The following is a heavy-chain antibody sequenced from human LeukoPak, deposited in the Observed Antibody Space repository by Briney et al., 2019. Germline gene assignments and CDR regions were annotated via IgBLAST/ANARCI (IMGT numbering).Heavy chain of an antibody. CDR3: AKHDNGDYYY. V-gene: IGHV3-23*01. J-gene: IGHJ4*02. D-gene: IGHD4-17*01. CDR1: GFTFSSYA. Sequence: GGSLRLSCAASGFTFSSYAMSWVRQAPGKGLEWVSAISGSGGSTYYADSVKGRFTITRDNSKNTLHLQMNSLRAEDTAVYYCAKHDNGDYYYWGQGTLVTVSS. CDR2: ISGSGGST.